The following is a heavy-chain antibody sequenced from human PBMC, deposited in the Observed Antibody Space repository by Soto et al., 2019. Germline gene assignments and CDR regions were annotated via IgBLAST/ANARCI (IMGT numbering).Heavy chain of an antibody. CDR3: AAGGYYYGMDV. CDR2: INHSGST. Sequence: SETLSLTCAVYGGSFSGYYWSWIRQPPGKGLEWIGEINHSGSTNYNPSLKCRVTISVDTSKNQFSLKLRSVTAADMAVYYCAAGGYYYGMDVWGQGTTVTVSS. V-gene: IGHV4-34*01. CDR1: GGSFSGYY. J-gene: IGHJ6*02. D-gene: IGHD3-16*01.